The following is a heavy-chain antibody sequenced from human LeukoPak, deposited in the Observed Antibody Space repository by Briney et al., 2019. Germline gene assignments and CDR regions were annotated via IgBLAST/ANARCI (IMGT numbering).Heavy chain of an antibody. J-gene: IGHJ5*02. D-gene: IGHD5-12*01. Sequence: ASVKVSCKASGYTFTSYYMHWVLQAPGQGLEWMGIINPSGGSTSYAQKFQGRVTMTRDTSTSTVYMELSSPRSEDTAVYYCAREHGYSGYDRRMNWFDPWGQGTLVTVSS. CDR3: AREHGYSGYDRRMNWFDP. V-gene: IGHV1-46*03. CDR1: GYTFTSYY. CDR2: INPSGGST.